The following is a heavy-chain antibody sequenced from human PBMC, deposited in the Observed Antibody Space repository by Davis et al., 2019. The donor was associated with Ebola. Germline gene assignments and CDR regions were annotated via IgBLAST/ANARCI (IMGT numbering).Heavy chain of an antibody. V-gene: IGHV4-39*07. Sequence: SETLSLTCTVSGGSISSSSYYWGWIRQPPGKGLEWIGEINHSGSTNYNPSLKSRVTISVDTSKNQFSLKLSSVTAADTAVYYCARGGIVVVPAAIIDYYYYYGMDVWGQGTTVTVSS. CDR1: GGSISSSSYY. J-gene: IGHJ6*02. CDR3: ARGGIVVVPAAIIDYYYYYGMDV. CDR2: INHSGST. D-gene: IGHD2-2*01.